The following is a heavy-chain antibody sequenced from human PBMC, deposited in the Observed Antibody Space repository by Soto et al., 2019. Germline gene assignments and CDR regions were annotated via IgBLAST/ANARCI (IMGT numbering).Heavy chain of an antibody. D-gene: IGHD3-22*01. CDR2: ISWNSGSI. V-gene: IGHV3-9*01. Sequence: GGSLRLSCAASGFTFDDYAMHWVRQAPGKGLEWVSGISWNSGSIGYADSVKGRFTISRDNAKNSLYLQMNSLRAEDTALYYCAKGVYYDSSGPTGYWGQGTLVTVSS. J-gene: IGHJ4*02. CDR3: AKGVYYDSSGPTGY. CDR1: GFTFDDYA.